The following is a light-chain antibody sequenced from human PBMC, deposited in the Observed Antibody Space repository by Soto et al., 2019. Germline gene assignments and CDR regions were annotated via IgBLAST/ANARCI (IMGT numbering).Light chain of an antibody. Sequence: QSALTQPASVSDSPGQSITISCTGTSSDVGGSNHVSWYQQHPGKAPKLMIYDVTNRPSGVSNRFSGSKSGSTASLIISGLQAEAEADYYCVSFTSSTTYVFGTGTKLTVL. J-gene: IGLJ1*01. CDR2: DVT. V-gene: IGLV2-14*01. CDR3: VSFTSSTTYV. CDR1: SSDVGGSNH.